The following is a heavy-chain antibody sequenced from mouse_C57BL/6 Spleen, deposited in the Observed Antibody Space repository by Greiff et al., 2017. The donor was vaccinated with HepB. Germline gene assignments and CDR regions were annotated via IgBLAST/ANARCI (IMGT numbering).Heavy chain of an antibody. CDR3: ARALYYGYGYYFDY. V-gene: IGHV1-20*01. Sequence: VQLKQSGPELVKPGDSVKISCKASGYSFTGYFMNWVMQSHGKSLEWIGRINPYNGDTFYNQKFKGKATLTVDKSSSTAHMELRSLTSEDSAVYYCARALYYGYGYYFDYWGQGTTLTVSS. CDR1: GYSFTGYF. J-gene: IGHJ2*01. D-gene: IGHD2-2*01. CDR2: INPYNGDT.